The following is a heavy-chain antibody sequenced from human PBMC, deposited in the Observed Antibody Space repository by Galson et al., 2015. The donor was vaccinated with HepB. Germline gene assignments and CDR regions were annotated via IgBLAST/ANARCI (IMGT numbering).Heavy chain of an antibody. D-gene: IGHD4-23*01. CDR3: ARDLDYGGVYGSTWYFDY. CDR2: VDPNNGVT. CDR1: GYTFIGYH. V-gene: IGHV1-2*06. J-gene: IGHJ4*02. Sequence: SVKVSCKASGYTFIGYHIHWVRQAPGQGLEWMGHVDPNNGVTNYAQKFHGRITGSRDTSINTVYMELNSLISDDTAVYYCARDLDYGGVYGSTWYFDYWGQGTLVTVSS.